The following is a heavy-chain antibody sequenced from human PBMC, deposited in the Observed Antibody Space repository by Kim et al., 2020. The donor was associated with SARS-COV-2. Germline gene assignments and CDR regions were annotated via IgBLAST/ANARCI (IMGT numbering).Heavy chain of an antibody. Sequence: ASVKVSCKASGYTFTSYDINWVRQATGQGLEWMGWMNPNSGNTGYAQKFQGRVTMTRNTSISTAYMELSSLRSEDTAVYYCARGPIRVRANYYYYGMDVWGQGTTVTVSS. D-gene: IGHD3-10*01. V-gene: IGHV1-8*01. CDR1: GYTFTSYD. CDR2: MNPNSGNT. J-gene: IGHJ6*02. CDR3: ARGPIRVRANYYYYGMDV.